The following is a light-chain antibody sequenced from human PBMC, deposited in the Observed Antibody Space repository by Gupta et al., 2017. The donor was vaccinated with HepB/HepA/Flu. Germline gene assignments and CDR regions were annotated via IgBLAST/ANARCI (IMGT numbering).Light chain of an antibody. CDR1: QSVLYSSTDKNY. Sequence: IVMTPSPASLALSLGERATINCKSSQSVLYSSTDKNYLAWYQQKPGQPPKLLIYWASTGEPAVRDRFRRRGSGTDFTLTISSRRAEDVAVYYCQQYSSSTLTFGGGTKVEIK. CDR3: QQYSSSTLT. J-gene: IGKJ4*01. V-gene: IGKV4-1*01. CDR2: WAS.